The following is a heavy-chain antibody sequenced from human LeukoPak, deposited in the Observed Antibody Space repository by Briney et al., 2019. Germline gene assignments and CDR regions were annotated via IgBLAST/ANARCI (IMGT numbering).Heavy chain of an antibody. V-gene: IGHV1-46*01. D-gene: IGHD3-9*01. CDR1: GYTFTGYY. CDR2: INPSGGST. CDR3: ARHLDYDILTGPPPIFDP. Sequence: ASVKVSCKASGYTFTGYYMHWVRQAPGQGLEWMGIINPSGGSTSYAQKFQGRVTMTRDTSTSTVYMELSSLRSEDTAVYYCARHLDYDILTGPPPIFDPWGQGTLVTVSS. J-gene: IGHJ5*02.